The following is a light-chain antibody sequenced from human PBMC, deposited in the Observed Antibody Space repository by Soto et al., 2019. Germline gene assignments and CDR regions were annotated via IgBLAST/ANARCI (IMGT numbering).Light chain of an antibody. Sequence: EIVLTQSPATLSLSPGEGASLSCRASRNISTYLAWYQQRPGQVPRLLIYGVSKRAPAIPPRFSGSGSGTDFTLSVSGLETEDFATSYCQQRTNSPPWTFGQGTRVELK. V-gene: IGKV3-11*01. CDR2: GVS. J-gene: IGKJ1*01. CDR1: RNISTY. CDR3: QQRTNSPPWT.